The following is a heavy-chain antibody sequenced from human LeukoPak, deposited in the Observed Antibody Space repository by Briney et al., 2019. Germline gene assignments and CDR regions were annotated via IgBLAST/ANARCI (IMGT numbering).Heavy chain of an antibody. V-gene: IGHV4-39*02. J-gene: IGHJ4*02. D-gene: IGHD6-6*01. CDR1: GGSISSSGYY. CDR2: IYYSANT. CDR3: ASPPYSSSSLLDY. Sequence: PSETLSLTCTVSGGSISSSGYYWGWIRQPPGKGLEWIGSIYYSANTHYNPSLKSRVTISVDTSKNHFFLKLSSVTAADTAVYYCASPPYSSSSLLDYWGQGILVTVSS.